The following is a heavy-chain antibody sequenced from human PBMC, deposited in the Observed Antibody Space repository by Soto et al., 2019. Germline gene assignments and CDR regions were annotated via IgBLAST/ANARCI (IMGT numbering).Heavy chain of an antibody. J-gene: IGHJ4*02. D-gene: IGHD2-2*01. CDR1: GFTFSDFA. CDR2: LNHGGGGAR. Sequence: EVQLLESGGGLVQPGGSLRLSCTASGFTFSDFAMTWVRQAPGKGLEWVAALNHGGGGARYYADSVKGRFTISRDNSKXXXXXXXXXXXXXXXXXXXXXXXXXXXXXYQDLDYWGQGTLVAVSS. CDR3: XXXXXXXXXYQDLDY. V-gene: IGHV3-23*01.